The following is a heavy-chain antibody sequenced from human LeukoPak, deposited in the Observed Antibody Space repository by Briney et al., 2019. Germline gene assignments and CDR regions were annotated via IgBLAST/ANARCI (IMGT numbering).Heavy chain of an antibody. D-gene: IGHD6-19*01. CDR2: IIPIFGTA. J-gene: IGHJ4*02. V-gene: IGHV1-69*01. Sequence: PAASVKISCKASGYTFTSHAPNWMRQAPGQGLEWMGWIIPIFGTANYAQKFQGRVTITADESTSTAYMELSSLRSEDTAVYYCARSGYSSGWYWEQMFDYWGQGTLVTVSS. CDR1: GYTFTSHA. CDR3: ARSGYSSGWYWEQMFDY.